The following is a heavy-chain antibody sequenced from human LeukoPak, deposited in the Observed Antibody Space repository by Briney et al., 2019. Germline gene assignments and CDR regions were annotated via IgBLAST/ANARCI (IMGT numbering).Heavy chain of an antibody. V-gene: IGHV3-48*03. CDR3: AKDARWIQLWLPGSTDINYYYYMDV. J-gene: IGHJ6*03. CDR2: ISSSGSTI. CDR1: GFTFSSYE. Sequence: PGGSLRLSCAASGFTFSSYEMNWVRQAPGKGLEWVSYISSSGSTIYYADSVKGRFTISRDNSKNTLYLRMNSLRAEDTAVYYCAKDARWIQLWLPGSTDINYYYYMDVWGKGTTVTISS. D-gene: IGHD5-18*01.